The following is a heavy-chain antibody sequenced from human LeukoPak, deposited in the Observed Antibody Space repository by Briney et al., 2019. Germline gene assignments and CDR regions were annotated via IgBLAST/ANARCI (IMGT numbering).Heavy chain of an antibody. CDR1: GFTFSSYA. J-gene: IGHJ4*02. Sequence: GGSLSLSCAASGFTFSSYAMSWVRQAPGKGLEWVSAISGSGGSTYYTDSVKGRFTISRDNSKNTLYLQMNSLRAEDTAVYYCAKDLEAGSACPFDFCGQGTLVTVSS. CDR2: ISGSGGST. D-gene: IGHD6-19*01. V-gene: IGHV3-23*01. CDR3: AKDLEAGSACPFDF.